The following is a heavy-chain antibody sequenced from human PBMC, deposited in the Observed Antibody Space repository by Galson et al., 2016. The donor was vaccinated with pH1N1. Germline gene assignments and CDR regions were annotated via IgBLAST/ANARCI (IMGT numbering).Heavy chain of an antibody. V-gene: IGHV3-23*01. J-gene: IGHJ6*02. CDR3: AKDIGYCSSTSCQYYYYYGMDV. D-gene: IGHD2-2*01. CDR1: GFTFSSYA. Sequence: SLRLSCAASGFTFSSYAMSWVRQAPGKGLEWVSAISGSCGSTYYADSVQGRFTISKDNSKNTLYLQMSSLSAEDTAVYYCAKDIGYCSSTSCQYYYYYGMDVWGQGTTVTVSS. CDR2: ISGSCGST.